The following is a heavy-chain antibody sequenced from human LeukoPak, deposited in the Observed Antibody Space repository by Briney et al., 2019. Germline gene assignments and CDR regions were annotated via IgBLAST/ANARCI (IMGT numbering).Heavy chain of an antibody. V-gene: IGHV4-4*02. CDR3: ARGDASGYPDY. CDR2: IYQGGRT. Sequence: GSLRLSCAASGFTFSSYWMNWVRQSPGKGLEWIGEIYQGGRTNYKSSLKSRVSISVDKSRNQLSLKLTSVTAADTAVYYCARGDASGYPDYWGQGTLVTVSS. D-gene: IGHD3-22*01. CDR1: GFTFSSYW. J-gene: IGHJ4*02.